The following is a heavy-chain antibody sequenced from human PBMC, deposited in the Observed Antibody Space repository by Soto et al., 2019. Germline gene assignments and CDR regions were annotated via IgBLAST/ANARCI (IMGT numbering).Heavy chain of an antibody. CDR1: GFTFSDYY. CDR3: ARDRGGYDRLYYYHGMDV. D-gene: IGHD5-12*01. J-gene: IGHJ6*02. CDR2: ISGSSGST. Sequence: GGSLRLSCAASGFTFSDYYMSWIRQAPGKGLEYISYISGSSGSTNYADSVKGRFTISGDNAKNSLYLQMSSLRAEDTAVYYCARDRGGYDRLYYYHGMDVWGQGTTVTVSS. V-gene: IGHV3-11*06.